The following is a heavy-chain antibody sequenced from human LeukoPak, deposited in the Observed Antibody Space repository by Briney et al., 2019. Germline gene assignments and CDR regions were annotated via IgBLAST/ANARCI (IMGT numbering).Heavy chain of an antibody. CDR1: GGSISSYY. D-gene: IGHD6-13*01. V-gene: IGHV4-34*01. CDR3: ARPSYSSSWPQTSYYFDY. J-gene: IGHJ4*02. Sequence: SETLSLTCTVSGGSISSYYWSWIRQPPGKGLEWIGEIDHSGSTNYNPSLKSRVTISVDTSKNQFSLKLSSATAADTAVYYCARPSYSSSWPQTSYYFDYWGQGTLVTVSS. CDR2: IDHSGST.